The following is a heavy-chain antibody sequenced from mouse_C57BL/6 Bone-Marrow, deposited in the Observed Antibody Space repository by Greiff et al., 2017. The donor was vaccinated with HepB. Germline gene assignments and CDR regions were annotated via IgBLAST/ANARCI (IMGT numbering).Heavy chain of an antibody. Sequence: DVMLVESGGGLVKPGGSLKLSCAASGFTFSSYAMSWVRQTPEKRLEWVATISDGGSYTYYPDNVKGRFTISRDNAKNNLYLQMSHLKSEDTAMYYCARSLDFDYWGQGTTLTVSS. V-gene: IGHV5-4*03. J-gene: IGHJ2*01. CDR2: ISDGGSYT. CDR1: GFTFSSYA. CDR3: ARSLDFDY.